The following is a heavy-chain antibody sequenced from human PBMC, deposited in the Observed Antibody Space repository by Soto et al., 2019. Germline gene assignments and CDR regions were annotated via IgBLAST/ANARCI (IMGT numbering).Heavy chain of an antibody. CDR3: ARAYLGRLPRRADYYYAIDV. CDR2: LGAARDP. CDR1: GFSFRDYD. J-gene: IGHJ6*02. D-gene: IGHD1-26*01. Sequence: EVQLVESGGGSVQPGESLRLSCAASGFSFRDYDMHWVRQRKGKGLEWVSALGAARDPYYVGSVKGRLSVSRDNAQNSLFLHMNNLRVDDTAVYFCARAYLGRLPRRADYYYAIDVWGRGTTVTVSS. V-gene: IGHV3-13*05.